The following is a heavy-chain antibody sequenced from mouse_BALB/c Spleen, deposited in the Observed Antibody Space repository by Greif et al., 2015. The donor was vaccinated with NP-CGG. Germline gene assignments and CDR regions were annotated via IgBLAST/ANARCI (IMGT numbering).Heavy chain of an antibody. CDR1: GFTFSSYT. V-gene: IGHV5-9*03. CDR2: ISSGGGNT. D-gene: IGHD4-1*01. Sequence: EVQVVESGGGLVKPGGSLKPSCAASGFTFSSYTMSWVRQTPEKRLEWVATISSGGGNTYYPDSVKGRFTISRDNAKNNLYLQMSSPRSEDTALYYCARYWDYAMDYWGQGTSVTVSS. J-gene: IGHJ4*01. CDR3: ARYWDYAMDY.